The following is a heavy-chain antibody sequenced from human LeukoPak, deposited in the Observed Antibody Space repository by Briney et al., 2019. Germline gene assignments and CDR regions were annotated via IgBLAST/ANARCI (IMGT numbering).Heavy chain of an antibody. CDR2: IDPSDSYT. CDR1: GYIFTSYW. J-gene: IGHJ3*02. V-gene: IGHV5-10-1*01. CDR3: ARGDWLNAFDI. D-gene: IGHD2-21*02. Sequence: GESLKISCKGSGYIFTSYWISWVRQMPGKGLEWMGRIDPSDSYTNYSPSFQGHVTISANKSISTAYLQWSSLKDSDSAMYYCARGDWLNAFDIWGQGTMVTVSS.